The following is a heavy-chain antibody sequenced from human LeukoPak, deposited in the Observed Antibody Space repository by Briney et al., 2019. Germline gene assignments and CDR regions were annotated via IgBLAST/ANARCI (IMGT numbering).Heavy chain of an antibody. J-gene: IGHJ4*02. CDR3: AKDRVPGDY. V-gene: IGHV3-23*01. CDR2: ISGSGSTT. Sequence: PGGSLRLSCAASGFTFDDYAMHWVRQAPGKGLEWVSGISGSGSTTYYADSVKGRFTISRDNSKNTLYLQMNSLRAEDTAIYYCAKDRVPGDYWGQGALVTVSS. CDR1: GFTFDDYA.